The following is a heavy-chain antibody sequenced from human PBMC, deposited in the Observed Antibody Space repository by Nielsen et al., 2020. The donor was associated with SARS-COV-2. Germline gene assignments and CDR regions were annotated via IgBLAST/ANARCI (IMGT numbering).Heavy chain of an antibody. CDR3: ARPEGVGMDV. CDR1: GGSISSGGYY. J-gene: IGHJ6*02. CDR2: IYYSGST. V-gene: IGHV4-31*03. Sequence: SETLSLTCTVSGGSISSGGYYWSWIRQHPGKGLEWIGYIYYSGSTYYNPSLKSRVTISVDTSKNQFSLKLSSVTAADTAVYYCARPEGVGMDVWGQGTTVTVSS.